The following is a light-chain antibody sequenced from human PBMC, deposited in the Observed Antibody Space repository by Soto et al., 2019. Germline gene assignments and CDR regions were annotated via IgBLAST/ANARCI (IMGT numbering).Light chain of an antibody. V-gene: IGKV1-39*01. CDR3: QQTYRTPLT. J-gene: IGKJ4*01. CDR2: AAS. CDR1: QYIGRY. Sequence: DIQMTQSPSSLFASVGGRVTITCRAGQYIGRYLNWYQQKPGKAPKLLIYAASSLHSGVPSRFSGSGSGTDFTLTISSLQPEDFATYSCQQTYRTPLTFGGGTKVDIK.